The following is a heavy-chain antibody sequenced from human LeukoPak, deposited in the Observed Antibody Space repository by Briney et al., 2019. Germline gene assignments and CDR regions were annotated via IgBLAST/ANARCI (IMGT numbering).Heavy chain of an antibody. D-gene: IGHD1-1*01. CDR2: LYTDDTT. CDR3: ARGGAFYWNPRY. CDR1: GFTVSDYY. Sequence: PGGSLRLSCGASGFTVSDYYMSWVRQAPGKGVEWVSLLYTDDTTIYADSVEVRFTIATDDSKNTIYLHMTTLRGEDTAVYYCARGGAFYWNPRYWGQGTLVTVSS. J-gene: IGHJ4*02. V-gene: IGHV3-53*01.